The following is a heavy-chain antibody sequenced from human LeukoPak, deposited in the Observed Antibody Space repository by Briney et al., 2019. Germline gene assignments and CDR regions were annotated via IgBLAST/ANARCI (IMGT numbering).Heavy chain of an antibody. CDR1: GGSFSGYY. Sequence: SETLSLTCAVYGGSFSGYYWSWIRQPPGKGLEWIGEINHSGSTNYKPSLKSRVTISVDTSKNHFSLKLSSVTAADTAVYYCARGPPGYYDSSGYPPIRYWGQGTLVTVSS. CDR3: ARGPPGYYDSSGYPPIRY. V-gene: IGHV4-34*01. D-gene: IGHD3-22*01. J-gene: IGHJ4*02. CDR2: INHSGST.